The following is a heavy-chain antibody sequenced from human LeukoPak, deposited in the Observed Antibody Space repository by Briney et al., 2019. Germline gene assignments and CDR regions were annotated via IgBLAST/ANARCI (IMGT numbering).Heavy chain of an antibody. CDR3: ARAMGYYDSSGYYYEFFDY. J-gene: IGHJ4*02. V-gene: IGHV3-48*03. Sequence: GGSLRLSCAASGFTFSSYEVNWVRQAPGKGLEWVSYISSSGSTIYYADSVKGRFTISRDNAKNSLYLQMNSLRAEDTAVYYCARAMGYYDSSGYYYEFFDYWGQGTLVTVSS. D-gene: IGHD3-22*01. CDR2: ISSSGSTI. CDR1: GFTFSSYE.